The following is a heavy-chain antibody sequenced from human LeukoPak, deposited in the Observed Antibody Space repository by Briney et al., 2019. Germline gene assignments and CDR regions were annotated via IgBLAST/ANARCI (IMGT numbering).Heavy chain of an antibody. J-gene: IGHJ5*02. V-gene: IGHV1-8*01. D-gene: IGHD2-15*01. Sequence: ASVKVSCKAFGYTFTSYDINWVRQATGQGLEWMGWMNPNSGNTGYAQKFQGRVTMTRNTSISTAYMELSSLRSEDTAVYYCATDCSGGSCYSSWFDPWGQGTLVTVSS. CDR3: ATDCSGGSCYSSWFDP. CDR1: GYTFTSYD. CDR2: MNPNSGNT.